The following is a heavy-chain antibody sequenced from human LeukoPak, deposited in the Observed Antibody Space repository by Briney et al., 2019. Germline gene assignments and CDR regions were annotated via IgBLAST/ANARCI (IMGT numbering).Heavy chain of an antibody. Sequence: QAGGSLRLSCAASGFTFSSYGMHWVRQAPGKGLEWVAFIRYDGSNKYYADSVKGRFTISRDNSKNALYLQMNSLRAEDTAVYYCATIEPVYYDFWSPTLDAFDIWGQGTMVTVSS. J-gene: IGHJ3*02. CDR1: GFTFSSYG. CDR3: ATIEPVYYDFWSPTLDAFDI. V-gene: IGHV3-30*02. CDR2: IRYDGSNK. D-gene: IGHD3-3*01.